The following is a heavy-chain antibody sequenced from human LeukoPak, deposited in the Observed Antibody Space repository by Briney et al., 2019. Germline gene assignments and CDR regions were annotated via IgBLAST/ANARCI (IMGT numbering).Heavy chain of an antibody. CDR1: GFTFSSYG. D-gene: IGHD3-10*01. J-gene: IGHJ3*02. CDR2: ISYDGSNK. CDR3: AKLFGSGSYSGTFDI. V-gene: IGHV3-30*18. Sequence: GGSLRLSCAASGFTFSSYGMHWVRQAPGKGLEWVAVISYDGSNKYYADSVKGRFTISRDNSKNTLYLQMISLRAEDTAVYYCAKLFGSGSYSGTFDIWGQGTMVTVSS.